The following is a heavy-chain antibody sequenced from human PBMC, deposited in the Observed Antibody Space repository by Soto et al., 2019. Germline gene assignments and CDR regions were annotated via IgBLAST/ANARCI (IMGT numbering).Heavy chain of an antibody. Sequence: QVQLVQSGAEVKKPGASVKVTCKASGYIFLSYGISWVRQAPGQGLEWMGWVSAYKGNTKYAQKFQGRVTMTTDTFTSTAYMELRSLRSDDTAVYYCARESEVVRVWFDPWGQGTLVTVSS. D-gene: IGHD2-15*01. CDR1: GYIFLSYG. J-gene: IGHJ5*02. CDR2: VSAYKGNT. CDR3: ARESEVVRVWFDP. V-gene: IGHV1-18*01.